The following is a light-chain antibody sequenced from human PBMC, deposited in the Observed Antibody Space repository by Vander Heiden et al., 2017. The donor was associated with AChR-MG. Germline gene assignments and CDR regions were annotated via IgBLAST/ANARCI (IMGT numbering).Light chain of an antibody. V-gene: IGLV3-19*01. Sequence: SSELTQDPAVSVAFGQTVRITCQGDRFRSYSASWYQQKPGQAPVLVMFGKNNRPSGIPDRFSGSISGNTASLSIAGAQAEDEADYYCNSRDSSGNHVLFGGGTKLTVL. CDR3: NSRDSSGNHVL. J-gene: IGLJ2*01. CDR2: GKN. CDR1: RFRSYS.